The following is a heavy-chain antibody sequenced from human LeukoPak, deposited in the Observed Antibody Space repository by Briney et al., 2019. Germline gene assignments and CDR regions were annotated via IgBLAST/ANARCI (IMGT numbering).Heavy chain of an antibody. V-gene: IGHV4-34*01. D-gene: IGHD2-15*01. CDR3: ARGAATATVYWYFDL. J-gene: IGHJ2*01. CDR1: GFTFSSYG. Sequence: GSLRLSCAASGFTFSSYGMSWVRQAPGKGLEWIGNNSPSLKSRVTISLDTSKNQFSLKLSSVTAADTAVYYCARGAATATVYWYFDLWGRGTLVTVSS.